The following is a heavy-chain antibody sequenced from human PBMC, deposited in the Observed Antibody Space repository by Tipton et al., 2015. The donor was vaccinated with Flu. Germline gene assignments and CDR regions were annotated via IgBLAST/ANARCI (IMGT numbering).Heavy chain of an antibody. D-gene: IGHD3/OR15-3a*01. CDR1: GFAFNDYV. CDR3: GRDWDWEVDY. V-gene: IGHV3-74*01. Sequence: SLRLSCAASGFAFNDYVTHWARQVPGKGLEWVSRINHDGTILSYADSVKGRFTVSRDNAKNTVFLQMNSLRVEDTAVYYCGRDWDWEVDYWGRGTLVTVSS. CDR2: INHDGTIL. J-gene: IGHJ4*02.